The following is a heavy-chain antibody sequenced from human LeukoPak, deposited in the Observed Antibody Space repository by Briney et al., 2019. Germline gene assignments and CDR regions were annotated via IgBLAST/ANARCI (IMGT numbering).Heavy chain of an antibody. CDR1: GFTFSSYG. CDR2: ISYDGSNK. Sequence: GGTLRLSCAASGFTFSSYGMHWVRQAPGKGLEWVAVISYDGSNKYFADSVKGRFTISRDNPKNTLYLQMNSLRAEDTAVYYCAKSTTVTTQQRGYFDYWGQGTLVTVSS. J-gene: IGHJ4*02. CDR3: AKSTTVTTQQRGYFDY. D-gene: IGHD4-11*01. V-gene: IGHV3-30*18.